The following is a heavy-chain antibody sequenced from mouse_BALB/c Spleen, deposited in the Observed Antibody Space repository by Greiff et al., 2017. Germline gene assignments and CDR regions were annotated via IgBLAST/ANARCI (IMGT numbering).Heavy chain of an antibody. CDR1: GYTFTDYA. D-gene: IGHD2-2*01. J-gene: IGHJ4*01. CDR3: ARSLYGYDGYYAMDD. CDR2: ISTYYGDA. V-gene: IGHV1S137*01. Sequence: QVQLQQSGAELVRPGVSVKISCKGSGYTFTDYAMHWVKQSHAKSLEWIGVISTYYGDASYNQKFKGKATMTVDKSSSTAYMELARLTSEESAIYYCARSLYGYDGYYAMDDWGEGTSVTVSS.